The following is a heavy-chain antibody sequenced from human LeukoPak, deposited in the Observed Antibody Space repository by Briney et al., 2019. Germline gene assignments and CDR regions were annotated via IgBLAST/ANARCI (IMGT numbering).Heavy chain of an antibody. D-gene: IGHD2-15*01. V-gene: IGHV3-23*01. CDR3: AKRARYCGGGSCYDDAFDI. Sequence: GGSLRLSCAASGFTFSSYAMNWVRQAPGKGLEWVSTISRSGGGTYYADSVKGRFTISRDNSKSTLYLQMNSLRAEDTAVYYCAKRARYCGGGSCYDDAFDIWGQGTMVTVSS. CDR2: ISRSGGGT. CDR1: GFTFSSYA. J-gene: IGHJ3*02.